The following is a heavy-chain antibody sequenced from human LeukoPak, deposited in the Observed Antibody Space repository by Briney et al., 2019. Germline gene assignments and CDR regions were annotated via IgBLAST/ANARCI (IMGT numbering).Heavy chain of an antibody. CDR1: GFTFSSYE. CDR3: ARGGVGMDV. V-gene: IGHV3-48*03. Sequence: GGSLRLSCAASGFTFSSYEMNWVRQAPGKGLEWVSYISSSGGTIYYADSVKGRFTISRDNAKNSLYLQMNSLRAEDTAVYYCARGGVGMDVWGKGTTVTVSS. CDR2: ISSSGGTI. J-gene: IGHJ6*04. D-gene: IGHD3-3*01.